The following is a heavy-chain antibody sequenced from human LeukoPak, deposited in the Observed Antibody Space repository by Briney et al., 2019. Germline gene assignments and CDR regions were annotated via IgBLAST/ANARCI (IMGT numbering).Heavy chain of an antibody. Sequence: ASVKVSCKASGYTFTSYGISWVRHAPAQGLELMGWISAYNGNTNYAQKLQGRVTMTTDTSTSTAYVELRSLRSDDTAVYYCARSGYSSSWYEDYWGQGTLVTVSS. CDR2: ISAYNGNT. V-gene: IGHV1-18*01. D-gene: IGHD6-13*01. CDR1: GYTFTSYG. CDR3: ARSGYSSSWYEDY. J-gene: IGHJ4*02.